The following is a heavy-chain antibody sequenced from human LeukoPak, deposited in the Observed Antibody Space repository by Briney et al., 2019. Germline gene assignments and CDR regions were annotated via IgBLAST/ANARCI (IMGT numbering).Heavy chain of an antibody. CDR3: ARHASSSWPEDIDY. D-gene: IGHD6-13*01. CDR1: GGSNSSYY. Sequence: SETLSLTCTVSGGSNSSYYWSWIRQPPGKGLEWIGYIYTSGSTNYNPSLKSRVTISVDTSKNQFSLKLSSVTAADTAVYYCARHASSSWPEDIDYWGQGTLVTVSS. CDR2: IYTSGST. V-gene: IGHV4-4*09. J-gene: IGHJ4*02.